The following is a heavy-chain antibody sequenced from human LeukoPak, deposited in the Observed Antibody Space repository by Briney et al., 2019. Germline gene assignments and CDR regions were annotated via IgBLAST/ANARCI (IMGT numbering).Heavy chain of an antibody. CDR2: ISAYNGNT. J-gene: IGHJ4*02. CDR3: ARVFYCSGGSCYTPGDD. CDR1: GYTFTSYG. D-gene: IGHD2-15*01. Sequence: WASVKVSCKASGYTFTSYGISWVRQAPGQGLEWMGWISAYNGNTNYAQKLQGRVTMTTDTSTSTAYMELRSLRSDDTAVYYCARVFYCSGGSCYTPGDDWGQGTLVTVSS. V-gene: IGHV1-18*01.